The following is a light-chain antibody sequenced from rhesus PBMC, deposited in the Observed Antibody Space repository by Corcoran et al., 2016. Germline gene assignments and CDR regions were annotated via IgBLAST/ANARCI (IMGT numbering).Light chain of an antibody. CDR2: AAS. V-gene: IGKV1-43*01. CDR3: LQYNSNPLT. CDR1: QGISTY. Sequence: DIQMTQSPSSLSASVGDRVTITCRASQGISTYLNWYQQKPGKAPKRLVYAASNLESGVPSRLSGSGSGTDLTLTLSSLQPEDFATYYCLQYNSNPLTFGGGTKVEIK. J-gene: IGKJ4*01.